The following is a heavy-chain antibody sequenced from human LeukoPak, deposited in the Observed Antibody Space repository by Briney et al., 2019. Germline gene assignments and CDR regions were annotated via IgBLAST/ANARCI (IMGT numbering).Heavy chain of an antibody. V-gene: IGHV4-59*12. CDR1: GGSISSYS. J-gene: IGHJ4*02. CDR2: ISDIGSI. Sequence: SETLSLSCTASGGSISSYSWSWIRQPPGKGLEWIAYISDIGSINYNPSLKSRVTISVDTSKNQFSLKLSSVTAADTAVYYCARDQYCSSTSCFPFDYWGQGTLVTVSS. CDR3: ARDQYCSSTSCFPFDY. D-gene: IGHD2-2*01.